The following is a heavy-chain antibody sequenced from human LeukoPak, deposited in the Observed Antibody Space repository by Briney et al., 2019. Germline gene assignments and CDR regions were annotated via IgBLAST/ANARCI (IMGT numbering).Heavy chain of an antibody. D-gene: IGHD2-21*01. CDR1: GASVGSSRHY. CDR2: INSDGSST. Sequence: PSETLSLTCTVSGASVGSSRHYWSWVRQAPGKGLVWVSRINSDGSSTSYADSVKGRFTISRDNAKNTLYLQMNSLRAEDTAVYYCAKDRPTHDFVVSVVDPWGQGTLVTVSS. CDR3: AKDRPTHDFVVSVVDP. J-gene: IGHJ5*02. V-gene: IGHV3-74*01.